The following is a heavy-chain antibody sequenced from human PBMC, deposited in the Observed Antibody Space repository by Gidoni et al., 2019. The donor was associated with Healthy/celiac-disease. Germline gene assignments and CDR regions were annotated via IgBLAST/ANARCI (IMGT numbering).Heavy chain of an antibody. D-gene: IGHD1-20*01. V-gene: IGHV1-46*01. CDR1: GYTFTSYY. Sequence: VQLVQSGAEVKKPGPSVKVSCKAAGYTFTSYYTHWVRHAPGQGLEWMGIINPRGGSTSYAQKLQGRVTMTRDTSTSTVYMELSSLRSEDTAVYYCARESRYNWSQQYWGQGTLVTVSS. CDR2: INPRGGST. CDR3: ARESRYNWSQQY. J-gene: IGHJ4*02.